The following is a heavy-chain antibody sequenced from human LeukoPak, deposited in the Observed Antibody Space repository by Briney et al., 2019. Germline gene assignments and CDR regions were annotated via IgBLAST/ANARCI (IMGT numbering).Heavy chain of an antibody. CDR1: GGSISSSTYY. J-gene: IGHJ3*02. D-gene: IGHD6-13*01. Sequence: SETLSLTCTVSGGSISSSTYYWGWIRQPPGKGLEWIGSIYYSGSTYYNAPHKSRVTISADTSKNQFSLKLSSVTAADTAVYYCARPLSGSSSRHGDAFDIWGQGTMVTVSS. V-gene: IGHV4-39*01. CDR3: ARPLSGSSSRHGDAFDI. CDR2: IYYSGST.